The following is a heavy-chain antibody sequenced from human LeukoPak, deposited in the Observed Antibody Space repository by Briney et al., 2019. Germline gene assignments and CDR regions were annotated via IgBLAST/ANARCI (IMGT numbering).Heavy chain of an antibody. J-gene: IGHJ4*02. D-gene: IGHD5-18*01. CDR3: ARDGFIQLPFDY. V-gene: IGHV4-39*07. Sequence: SETLSLTCTVSGGSISSSSYYWGWIRQPPGKGLEWIGSIYYSGSTYYNPSLKSRVTISVDTSKNQFSLKLSSVTAADTAVYYCARDGFIQLPFDYWGQGTLVTVSS. CDR1: GGSISSSSYY. CDR2: IYYSGST.